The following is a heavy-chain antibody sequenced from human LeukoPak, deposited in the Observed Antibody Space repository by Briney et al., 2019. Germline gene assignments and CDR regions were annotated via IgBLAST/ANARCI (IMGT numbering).Heavy chain of an antibody. CDR1: GFTFSSYN. Sequence: GGSLRLSCAASGFTFSSYNMNWVREAPGKGLEWVSYISSSSSSIYYVDSVKGRFTISRDNAKNSLYLQMNSLRAEDTAVYYCASDRGGADDFWSGYYTGYFDYWGQGALVTVSS. CDR3: ASDRGGADDFWSGYYTGYFDY. D-gene: IGHD3-3*01. J-gene: IGHJ4*02. CDR2: ISSSSSSI. V-gene: IGHV3-48*01.